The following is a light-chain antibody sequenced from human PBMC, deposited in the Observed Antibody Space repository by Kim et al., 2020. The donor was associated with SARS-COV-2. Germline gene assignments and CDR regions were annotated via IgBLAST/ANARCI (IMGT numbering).Light chain of an antibody. CDR3: QHYANWPQAWT. J-gene: IGKJ1*01. Sequence: PGERAPHSCRASQSVSTNLAWYQQKRGQTPRLLISGASTRATGTPARFSGSGSGTEFTLTISNLQSEDIGVYYCQHYANWPQAWTFGQGTKVDIK. CDR2: GAS. V-gene: IGKV3-15*01. CDR1: QSVSTN.